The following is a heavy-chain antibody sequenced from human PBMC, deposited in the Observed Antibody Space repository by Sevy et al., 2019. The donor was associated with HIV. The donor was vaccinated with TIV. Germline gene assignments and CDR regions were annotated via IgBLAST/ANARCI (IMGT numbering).Heavy chain of an antibody. J-gene: IGHJ3*02. CDR1: GYRFTSYW. V-gene: IGHV5-51*01. D-gene: IGHD3-10*01. Sequence: GESLKISCKGSGYRFTSYWIAWVRRMPGKGLEWMGIIYPIDSDTTYSPSFQGQVTISVDKSISTAYLQWSSLKASDNAMYYWASPVSYGSGGTDAFDIWGQGTMVTVSS. CDR3: ASPVSYGSGGTDAFDI. CDR2: IYPIDSDT.